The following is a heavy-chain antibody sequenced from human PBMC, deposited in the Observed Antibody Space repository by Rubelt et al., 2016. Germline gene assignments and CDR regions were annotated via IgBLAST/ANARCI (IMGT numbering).Heavy chain of an antibody. D-gene: IGHD4-23*01. CDR3: ARRDYGGKMAYYYYYMDV. V-gene: IGHV4-39*01. CDR1: GGSISSSSYY. Sequence: QLQLQESGPGLVKPSETLSLTCTVSGGSISSSSYYWGWIRQPPGKGLEWIGSIYYSGSTYYNPSLKIRVTISVDTSKNQFSLKLSSVTAADTAVYYCARRDYGGKMAYYYYYMDVWGKGTTVTVSS. CDR2: IYYSGST. J-gene: IGHJ6*03.